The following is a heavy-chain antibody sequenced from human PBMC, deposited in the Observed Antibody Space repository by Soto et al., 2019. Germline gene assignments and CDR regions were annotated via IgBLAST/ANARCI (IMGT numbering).Heavy chain of an antibody. CDR2: ITSDGKSK. Sequence: GGSLTLSCAASGFTFSNSAMTWVRQAPAKGLVWVSPITSDGKSKAYAESVKGRFAISRDNAKNTLYLQMNGLTAEDTAVYYCARESGDWPLNWFDPWGQGTLVTVSS. CDR1: GFTFSNSA. J-gene: IGHJ5*02. CDR3: ARESGDWPLNWFDP. D-gene: IGHD2-21*02. V-gene: IGHV3-74*01.